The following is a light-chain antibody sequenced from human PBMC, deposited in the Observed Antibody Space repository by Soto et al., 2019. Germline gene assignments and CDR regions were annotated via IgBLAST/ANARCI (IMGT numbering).Light chain of an antibody. Sequence: DIALTQSPLSLTVTPGEPASISCTSSESLLHRNGNTLLDWYLQKPGQSPQLLIYLVSRRASGVPDRFSGSGSGTDFTLTISSLQPEDFATYYCQQSYTSWWTFGQGTKVDIK. CDR2: LVS. V-gene: IGKV2-28*01. CDR3: QQSYTSWWT. CDR1: ESLLHRNGNTL. J-gene: IGKJ1*01.